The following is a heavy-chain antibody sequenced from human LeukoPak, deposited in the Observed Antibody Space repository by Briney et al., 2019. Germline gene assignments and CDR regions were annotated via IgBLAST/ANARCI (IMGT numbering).Heavy chain of an antibody. CDR3: ARGRSYYFDY. V-gene: IGHV4-34*01. CDR2: INHSGST. J-gene: IGHJ4*02. CDR1: GGSFSGYY. Sequence: SETLSLTCAVYGGSFSGYYWSWIRQPPGKGLGWIGEINHSGSTNYNPSLKSRVTISVDTSKNQFSLKLSSVTAADTAVYYCARGRSYYFDYWGQGTLVTVSS.